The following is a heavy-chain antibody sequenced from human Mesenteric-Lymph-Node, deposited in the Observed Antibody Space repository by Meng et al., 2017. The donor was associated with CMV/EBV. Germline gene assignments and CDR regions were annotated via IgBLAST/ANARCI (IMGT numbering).Heavy chain of an antibody. CDR1: GYIFSRYT. V-gene: IGHV1-69*13. J-gene: IGHJ4*02. CDR3: ARDEGYCSSTSCYLFDY. CDR2: IIPVFGPP. D-gene: IGHD2-2*01. Sequence: SVKVSCKASGYIFSRYTITWVRQAPGQGLQWMGGIIPVFGPPNYAQLFQGRITITADESTSTAYMELRSLRSDDTAVYYCARDEGYCSSTSCYLFDYWGQGTLVTVSS.